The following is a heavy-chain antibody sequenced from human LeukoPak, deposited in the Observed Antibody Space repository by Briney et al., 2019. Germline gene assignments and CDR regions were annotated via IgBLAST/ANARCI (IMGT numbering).Heavy chain of an antibody. CDR3: ARDYYDSSGQLHAGARAFDI. J-gene: IGHJ3*02. D-gene: IGHD3-22*01. Sequence: GGSLRLSCAASGFTFSSYGMHWVRQAPGKGLEWVAVISYDGSNKYYADSVKGRFTISRDNSKNTLYLQMNSLRAEDTAVYYCARDYYDSSGQLHAGARAFDIWGQGTMVTVSS. V-gene: IGHV3-30*03. CDR1: GFTFSSYG. CDR2: ISYDGSNK.